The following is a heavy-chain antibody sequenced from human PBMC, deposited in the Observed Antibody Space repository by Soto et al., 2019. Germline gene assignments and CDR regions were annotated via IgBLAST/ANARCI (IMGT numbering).Heavy chain of an antibody. CDR3: ARTKCSGGSCYSWSLDY. Sequence: AXETLSLTCTVSGGSITTGGYYWSWIRQLPGKGLEWIGHRYYSESTYYNPSLKSRVSISLDTSKNQFSLKLSFVTAADTAMYYCARTKCSGGSCYSWSLDYWGQGSPVTVSS. CDR1: GGSITTGGYY. D-gene: IGHD2-15*01. V-gene: IGHV4-31*03. J-gene: IGHJ4*02. CDR2: RYYSEST.